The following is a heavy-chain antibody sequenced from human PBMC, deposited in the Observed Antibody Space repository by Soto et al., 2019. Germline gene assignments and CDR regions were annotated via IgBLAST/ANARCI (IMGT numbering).Heavy chain of an antibody. CDR3: AKYQPMTQPRPYFDY. CDR1: GFTFSSYA. CDR2: ISSSGGST. Sequence: EVQLLESGGDLIQPGGSLRLSCAASGFTFSSYAMSWVRQAPGKGLGWVSAISSSGGSTFYADSVKGRFPLSRDNSRHTLYLQMNSLRAEDTAIYYCAKYQPMTQPRPYFDYWGQGTLVTVSS. D-gene: IGHD3-22*01. V-gene: IGHV3-23*01. J-gene: IGHJ4*02.